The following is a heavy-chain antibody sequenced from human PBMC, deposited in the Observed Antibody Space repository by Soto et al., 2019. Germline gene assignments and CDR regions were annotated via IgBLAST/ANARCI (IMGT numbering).Heavy chain of an antibody. Sequence: QVQLQESGPGLVKPSQTLSLTCTVSGGSISRSSAYYWSWIRQHPEKGLEWIGYIYSGGTTNYNPSLRSRVTISLDTANNQFSLNLSSVTAADTALYYCARDGGPRGDYYYAMAVWGQGTTVTVSS. CDR1: GGSISRSSAYY. CDR2: IYSGGTT. J-gene: IGHJ6*02. D-gene: IGHD3-10*01. V-gene: IGHV4-31*03. CDR3: ARDGGPRGDYYYAMAV.